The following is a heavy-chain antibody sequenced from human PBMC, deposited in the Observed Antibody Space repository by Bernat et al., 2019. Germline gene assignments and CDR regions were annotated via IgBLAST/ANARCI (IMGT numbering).Heavy chain of an antibody. CDR3: ARGGYQSAVAGALAAVDI. Sequence: QVHLVQSGAEVRKPGASVKISCKASGYTFTSYYFHWVRQAPGQGLEWMGIINPSGGSTSYAQKFRGRVTMTRDTSASTVYMELTSLGSEDTAVFYCARGGYQSAVAGALAAVDIWGQGTMFTVSS. D-gene: IGHD6-19*01. J-gene: IGHJ3*02. CDR2: INPSGGST. CDR1: GYTFTSYY. V-gene: IGHV1-46*01.